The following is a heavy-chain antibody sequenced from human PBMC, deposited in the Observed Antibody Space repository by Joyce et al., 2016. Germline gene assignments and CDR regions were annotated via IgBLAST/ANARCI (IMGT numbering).Heavy chain of an antibody. D-gene: IGHD6-19*01. CDR1: GYSFTEYW. J-gene: IGHJ4*02. CDR3: ARRSIEVAAWFFDH. V-gene: IGHV5-51*01. CDR2: VNPADSDT. Sequence: EVQLVQSGAEVKKPGESLKISCSASGYSFTEYWIGWVRQMPGKGLEWMGGVNPADSDTRYSPSFQGQVTFSADKSITTAYLQWSGLKASDTAIYFCARRSIEVAAWFFDHWGQGTLVTVSS.